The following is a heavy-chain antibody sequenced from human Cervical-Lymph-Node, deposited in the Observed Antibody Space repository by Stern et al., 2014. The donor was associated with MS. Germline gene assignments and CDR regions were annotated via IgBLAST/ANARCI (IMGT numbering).Heavy chain of an antibody. CDR3: ARELSGMYGMDV. V-gene: IGHV4-31*03. D-gene: IGHD1-1*01. CDR2: IYYSWAT. CDR1: GGSINNGDYY. Sequence: VQLEESGPGLVKPSQTLSLTCTVSGGSINNGDYYWSWVRQHPGKGLEWLGYIYYSWATYYNPSLKGRLTISVDTSKRHFSLKLTSVTAADTAVYYCARELSGMYGMDVWGQGTTVTVSS. J-gene: IGHJ6*02.